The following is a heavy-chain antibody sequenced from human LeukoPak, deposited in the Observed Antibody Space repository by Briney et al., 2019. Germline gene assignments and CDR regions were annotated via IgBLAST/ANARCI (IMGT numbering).Heavy chain of an antibody. CDR1: GGSISSYY. V-gene: IGHV4-4*07. CDR3: ARDPPFYYYMDV. J-gene: IGHJ6*03. Sequence: ASETLSLTCTVSGGSISSYYWSWIRQPAGKGLEWIGRFYTTGTTKYNPSLKSRVTMSVDTSKKQFSLKLTSVSAADTAVYYCARDPPFYYYMDVWGKGTTVIVSS. CDR2: FYTTGTT.